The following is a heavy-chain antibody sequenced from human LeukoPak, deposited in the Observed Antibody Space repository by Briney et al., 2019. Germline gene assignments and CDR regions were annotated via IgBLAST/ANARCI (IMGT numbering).Heavy chain of an antibody. CDR3: ARIPSLGRYYFDY. CDR1: GGSFSGYY. Sequence: SSETLSLTCAVYGGSFSGYYWSWIRQPPGKGLEWIGEINHSGSTNYNPSLKSRVTISVDTSKNQFSLKLSSVTAADTAVYYCARIPSLGRYYFDYWGQGTLVTVSS. J-gene: IGHJ4*02. CDR2: INHSGST. D-gene: IGHD3-16*01. V-gene: IGHV4-34*01.